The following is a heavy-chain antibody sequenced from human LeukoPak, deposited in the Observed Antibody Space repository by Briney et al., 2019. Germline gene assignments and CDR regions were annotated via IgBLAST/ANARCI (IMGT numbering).Heavy chain of an antibody. V-gene: IGHV3-73*01. CDR2: IRSKANSYAT. Sequence: GGSLRLSCAASGFTFSGSAMHWVRQASGKGLEWVGRIRSKANSYATAYAASVKGRFTISRDDSKNTAYLQMNSLKTEDTAVYYCSRPGVAAAGTGSDYWGQGTLVTVSS. CDR1: GFTFSGSA. J-gene: IGHJ4*02. CDR3: SRPGVAAAGTGSDY. D-gene: IGHD6-13*01.